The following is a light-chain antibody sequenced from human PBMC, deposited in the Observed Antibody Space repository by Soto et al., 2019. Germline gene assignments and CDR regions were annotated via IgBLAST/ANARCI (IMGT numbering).Light chain of an antibody. CDR3: QQYNNWPWT. CDR2: DAS. J-gene: IGKJ1*01. CDR1: QSASSSY. V-gene: IGKV3-15*01. Sequence: EIVLTQSPGTLSLSPGERATLSCRASQSASSSYLAWYQQRPGQAPRLLIYDASTRATGIPARFSGSGSGTDFTLTISSLQSEDFAVYYCQQYNNWPWTSDQGTKVDIK.